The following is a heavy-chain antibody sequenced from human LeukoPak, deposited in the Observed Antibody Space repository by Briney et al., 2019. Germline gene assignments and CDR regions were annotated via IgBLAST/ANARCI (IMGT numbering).Heavy chain of an antibody. Sequence: KSLDWVSAVCMSGDTYYAASVKERFPISRENAKNSLYLQMNSLTAGDTAVYYCVRGGIQVSGIDEIDYWGQGTLVTVSS. D-gene: IGHD6-19*01. V-gene: IGHV3-13*01. CDR3: VRGGIQVSGIDEIDY. J-gene: IGHJ4*02. CDR2: VCMSGDT.